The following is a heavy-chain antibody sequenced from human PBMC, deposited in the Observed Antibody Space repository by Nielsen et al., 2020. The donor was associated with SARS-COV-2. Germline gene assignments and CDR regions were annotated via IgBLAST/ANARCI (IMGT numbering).Heavy chain of an antibody. CDR1: GFIFNNYA. D-gene: IGHD2-8*02. CDR3: ANQFCTGGCSPFGDEALDM. J-gene: IGHJ3*02. Sequence: GESLKISCAASGFIFNNYAMSWVRQAPGKGLEWVSSISASGRTSYYVDSVKGRFTISRDNSKNTLYLQMNSLRVEDTAVYYCANQFCTGGCSPFGDEALDMWGQGTMVAVSS. V-gene: IGHV3-23*01. CDR2: ISASGRTS.